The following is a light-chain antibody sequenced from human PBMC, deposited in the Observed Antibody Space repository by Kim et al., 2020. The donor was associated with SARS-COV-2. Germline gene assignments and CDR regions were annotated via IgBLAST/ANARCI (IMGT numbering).Light chain of an antibody. V-gene: IGKV2-30*01. Sequence: PASISSGSSQSLVYSDGNTYLNWFHQRPGQSPRRLIYKVSNRDSGVPDRLSGSGSGTDFTLQISRVEAEDVGVYYCMQGTHWPFTFGPGTKVDIK. J-gene: IGKJ3*01. CDR1: QSLVYSDGNTY. CDR2: KVS. CDR3: MQGTHWPFT.